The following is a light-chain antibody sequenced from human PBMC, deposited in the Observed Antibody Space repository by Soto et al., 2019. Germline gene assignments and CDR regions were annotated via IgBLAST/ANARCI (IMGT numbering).Light chain of an antibody. J-gene: IGKJ5*01. CDR1: QDIPNY. CDR3: QQQKTYPYT. CDR2: AAS. V-gene: IGKV1-16*02. Sequence: DIQMTPSPSSLSASVGDRGTITCRASQDIPNYLAWFQQKPGKAPKSLIYAASSLQRGVPSKFSVSGSGTDFTLTISSLQPADSATYHCQQQKTYPYTFGHGPQLE.